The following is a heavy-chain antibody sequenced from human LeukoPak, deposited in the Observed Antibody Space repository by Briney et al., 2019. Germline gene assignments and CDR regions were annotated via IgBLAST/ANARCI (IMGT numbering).Heavy chain of an antibody. J-gene: IGHJ6*04. CDR1: GFTFSSYW. V-gene: IGHV3-7*01. CDR2: IKLDGSEK. D-gene: IGHD3-10*02. Sequence: PGGSLRLSCVASGFTFSSYWMSWVRQAPGKGLEWVANIKLDGSEKYYVDSVKGRFTISRDNAKNSLYLQMNSLRAEDTTVYYCAELGITMIGGVWGKGTTVTISS. CDR3: AELGITMIGGV.